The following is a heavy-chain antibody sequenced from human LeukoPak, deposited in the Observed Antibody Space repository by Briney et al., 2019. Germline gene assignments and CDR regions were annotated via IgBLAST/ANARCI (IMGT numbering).Heavy chain of an antibody. J-gene: IGHJ6*04. CDR1: GFTFSSYE. V-gene: IGHV3-48*03. D-gene: IGHD3-9*01. Sequence: GGALRLSCAASGFTFSSYEMNWVRQAPGKGLEWVSYISSSCSTIYYADSVKGRFTISRDNAKNPLYLQMNSLRAEDTAVYYCAREPGPNYDILTGYYSDYYYYGMDVWGKGTTVTVSS. CDR2: ISSSCSTI. CDR3: AREPGPNYDILTGYYSDYYYYGMDV.